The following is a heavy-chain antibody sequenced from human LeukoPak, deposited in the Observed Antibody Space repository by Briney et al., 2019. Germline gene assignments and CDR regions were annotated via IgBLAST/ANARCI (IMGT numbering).Heavy chain of an antibody. V-gene: IGHV1-3*03. CDR1: GYTFTGYY. D-gene: IGHD3-22*01. Sequence: GASVKVSCKASGYTFTGYYMHWVRQAPGQGLEWMGWINAGNGNTKYSQEFQGRVTITRDTSASTAYMELSSLRSEDMAVYYCARGGSGYSLSRWGQGTLVTVSS. CDR2: INAGNGNT. CDR3: ARGGSGYSLSR. J-gene: IGHJ4*02.